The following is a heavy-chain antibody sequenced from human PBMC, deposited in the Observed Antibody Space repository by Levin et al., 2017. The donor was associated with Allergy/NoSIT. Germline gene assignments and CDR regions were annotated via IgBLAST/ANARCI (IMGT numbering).Heavy chain of an antibody. J-gene: IGHJ5*02. CDR3: ARVMTPQYYDFWSGYGWFDP. CDR1: GFTFSSYS. Sequence: GESLKISCAASGFTFSSYSMNWVRQAPGKGLEWVSSISSSSSYIYYADSVKGRFTISRDNAKNSLYLQMNSLRAEDTAVYYCARVMTPQYYDFWSGYGWFDPWGQGTLVTVSS. V-gene: IGHV3-21*01. D-gene: IGHD3-3*01. CDR2: ISSSSSYI.